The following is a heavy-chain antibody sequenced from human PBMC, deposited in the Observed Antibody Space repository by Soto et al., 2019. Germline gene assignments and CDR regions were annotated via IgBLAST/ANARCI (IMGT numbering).Heavy chain of an antibody. CDR1: GFTFSSYG. CDR2: ISYDGSNK. D-gene: IGHD4-17*01. V-gene: IGHV3-30*18. Sequence: PGGSLRLSCAASGFTFSSYGMHWVRQAPGKGLEWVAVISYDGSNKYYADSVKGRFTISRDNSKNTLYLQMNSLRAEDTAVHYCAKGIYGDYISYGMDVWGQGTTVTVSS. J-gene: IGHJ6*02. CDR3: AKGIYGDYISYGMDV.